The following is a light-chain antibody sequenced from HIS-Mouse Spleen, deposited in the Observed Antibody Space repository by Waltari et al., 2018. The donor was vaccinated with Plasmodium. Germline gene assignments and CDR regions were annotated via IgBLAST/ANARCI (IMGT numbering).Light chain of an antibody. V-gene: IGKV3-15*01. J-gene: IGKJ3*01. CDR3: QQYNNWSFT. CDR2: GAS. CDR1: QSVSSN. Sequence: EIVMTQSPATLSVSPGERATLPCRASQSVSSNLAWYQQKPGQAPRLLLYGASTRATGIPARFSGSGSGTEFTLTISSLQSEDFAFYYCQQYNNWSFTFGPGTKVDIK.